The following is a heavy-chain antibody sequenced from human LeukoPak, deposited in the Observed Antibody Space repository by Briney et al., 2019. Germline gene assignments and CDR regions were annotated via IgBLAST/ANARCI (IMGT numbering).Heavy chain of an antibody. J-gene: IGHJ3*02. D-gene: IGHD4-17*01. Sequence: PGGSLRLSCAASGFVFSTYGMHWVRQAPGKGLEWVAVIWSHGNTKKYAGSVTGRFTISRDNSKNTLYLEMNTLRAEDTAVYYCARDDDYDDHNTFDMWGHGTVVTVSS. CDR1: GFVFSTYG. CDR2: IWSHGNTK. V-gene: IGHV3-33*01. CDR3: ARDDDYDDHNTFDM.